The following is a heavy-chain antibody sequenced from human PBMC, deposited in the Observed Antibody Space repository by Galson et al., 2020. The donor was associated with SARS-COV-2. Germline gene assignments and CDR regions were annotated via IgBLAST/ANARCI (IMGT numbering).Heavy chain of an antibody. J-gene: IGHJ5*02. CDR3: VSVDEGFDL. V-gene: IGHV4-39*07. CDR2: VFYSGST. Sequence: SETLSLTCTVSGGSIISDTYYWGWIRPPPGKGLEWIGSVFYSGSTFYNPSLKSRVTISVDTSRNQFSLMLTSVTAADTAVYFCVSVDEGFDLCGQGTLVTVSS. CDR1: GGSIISDTYY.